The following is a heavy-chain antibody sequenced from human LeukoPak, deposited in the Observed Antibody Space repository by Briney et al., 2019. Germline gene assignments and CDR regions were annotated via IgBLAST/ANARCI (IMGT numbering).Heavy chain of an antibody. CDR2: IKQDGSGK. J-gene: IGHJ4*02. D-gene: IGHD3-22*01. CDR1: GFTFSDYW. Sequence: GGSLRLSCAASGFTFSDYWMSWVRQAPGKGPEWVANIKQDGSGKYYVDSVKGRFTISRDNAKNSLYLQMNSLRAEDTAVYYCARGVEVVVIAYYFDYWGQGTLVTVSS. V-gene: IGHV3-7*01. CDR3: ARGVEVVVIAYYFDY.